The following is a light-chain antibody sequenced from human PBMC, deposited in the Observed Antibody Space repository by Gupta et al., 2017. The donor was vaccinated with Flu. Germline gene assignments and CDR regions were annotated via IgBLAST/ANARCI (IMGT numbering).Light chain of an antibody. J-gene: IGLJ3*02. CDR1: RSNIGLNA. V-gene: IGLV1-44*01. CDR2: LNS. Sequence: QSVLTSPPSPFGTPRPEGPIPCSGRRSNIGLNAVNWYQQLPGMAPNLLIYLNSRRPSGVPDRFSGSKSGTSASLAFGGLQAEDEADYYCAAWDDSLNGPVFGGGTKLTVL. CDR3: AAWDDSLNGPV.